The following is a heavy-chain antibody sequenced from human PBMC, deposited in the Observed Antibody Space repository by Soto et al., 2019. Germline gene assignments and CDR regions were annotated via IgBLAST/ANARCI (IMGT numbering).Heavy chain of an antibody. CDR3: ARDPSSGYYLGPYYYYYGMDV. J-gene: IGHJ6*02. V-gene: IGHV1-69*01. D-gene: IGHD3-22*01. CDR1: GGTFSSYA. Sequence: QVQLVQSGAEVKKPGSSVKVSCKATGGTFSSYAISWVRQAPGQGLEWMGGIIPIFGTANYAQKFQGRVTITADESTSTAYMELSSLRSEDTAVYYCARDPSSGYYLGPYYYYYGMDVWGQGTTVTVSS. CDR2: IIPIFGTA.